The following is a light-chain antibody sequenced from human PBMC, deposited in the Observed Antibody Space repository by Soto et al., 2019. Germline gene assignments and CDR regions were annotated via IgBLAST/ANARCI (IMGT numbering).Light chain of an antibody. Sequence: DIQMTQSPSTLSASVGDRVTITCRASQSISSWLAWYQQKPGKAPKLLIYKASSLESGVPSRFSVSGSGTAVTLTISGLQPDDFATYYCQHYNIYWTFGQGTKVEIK. V-gene: IGKV1-5*03. CDR3: QHYNIYWT. J-gene: IGKJ1*01. CDR2: KAS. CDR1: QSISSW.